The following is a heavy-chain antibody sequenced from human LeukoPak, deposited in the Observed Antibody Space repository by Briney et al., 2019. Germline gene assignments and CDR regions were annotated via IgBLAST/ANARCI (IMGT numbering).Heavy chain of an antibody. CDR2: IYPGDSDT. CDR3: ARHSGDDFATFDY. V-gene: IGHV5-51*01. J-gene: IGHJ4*02. D-gene: IGHD2-21*02. Sequence: GEPLQISSKGSGYPFINYWIGWVRPMPGKGLEWMGIIYPGDSDTTYSPSFQGQVTISADKSISTAYLQWSSLKASDTAMYYCARHSGDDFATFDYWGQGTLVTVSS. CDR1: GYPFINYW.